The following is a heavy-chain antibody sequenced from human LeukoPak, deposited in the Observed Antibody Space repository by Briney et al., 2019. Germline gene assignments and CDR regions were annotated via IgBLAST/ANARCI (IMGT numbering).Heavy chain of an antibody. J-gene: IGHJ3*02. CDR1: GFSLSTSGMR. V-gene: IGHV2-70*04. CDR3: AQIAWFGEPDAFDI. Sequence: ESGPALVKPTQTLTLTCTFSGFSLSTSGMRVSWIRQPPGKALEWLARIDGDDDKFYSTSLKTRLTISKDTSKNQVVLTMTNMDPVDTATYYCAQIAWFGEPDAFDIWGQGTMVTVSS. CDR2: IDGDDDK. D-gene: IGHD3-10*01.